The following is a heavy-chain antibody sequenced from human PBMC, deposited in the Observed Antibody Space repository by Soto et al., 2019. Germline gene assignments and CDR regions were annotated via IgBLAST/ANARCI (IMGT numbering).Heavy chain of an antibody. CDR3: ARRWGDAFDI. CDR1: GGSISSYY. J-gene: IGHJ3*02. CDR2: IYYSGST. Sequence: VQLQESGPGLVKPSETLSLTCTVSGGSISSYYWSWMRQPPGKGLEWIGYIYYSGSTNYNPSLKSRVTISVDTSKNQFSLKLSSVTAADTAVYYCARRWGDAFDIWGQGTMVTVSS. D-gene: IGHD3-16*01. V-gene: IGHV4-59*01.